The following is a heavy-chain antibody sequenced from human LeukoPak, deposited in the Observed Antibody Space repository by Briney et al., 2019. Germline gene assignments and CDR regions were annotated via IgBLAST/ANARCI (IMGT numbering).Heavy chain of an antibody. CDR3: ARENTAVPGGDC. D-gene: IGHD5-18*01. Sequence: GGSLRLSCAASGFTISPYWMSWVRQAPGKGLEWVANIKQDGSEKYYVDSVKGRFAISRDNAKHSVYLQMNGLRAEDTAVYYCARENTAVPGGDCWGQGTLVTVSS. CDR2: IKQDGSEK. CDR1: GFTISPYW. J-gene: IGHJ4*02. V-gene: IGHV3-7*01.